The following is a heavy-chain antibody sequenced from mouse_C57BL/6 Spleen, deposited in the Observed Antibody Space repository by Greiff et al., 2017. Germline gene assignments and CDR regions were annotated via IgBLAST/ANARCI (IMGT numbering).Heavy chain of an antibody. D-gene: IGHD1-1*01. CDR1: GYSFTGYY. Sequence: EVQLQQSGPELVKPGASVKISCKASGYSFTGYYMNWVKQSPEKSLEWIGEINPSTGGTTYNQKFKAKATLTVDKSSITAYMQLKSLTSEASAVYYCTRYYYGSSYYAMGYWGQGTSVTVSS. CDR3: TRYYYGSSYYAMGY. J-gene: IGHJ4*01. V-gene: IGHV1-42*01. CDR2: INPSTGGT.